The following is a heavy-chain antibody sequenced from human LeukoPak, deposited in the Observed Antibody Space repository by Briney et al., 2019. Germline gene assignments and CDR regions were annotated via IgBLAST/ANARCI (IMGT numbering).Heavy chain of an antibody. D-gene: IGHD3-10*01. Sequence: SVKVSCKASGGSFSNYIVTWLRLAPGQGLEWMGGIIPIFGTTNYAQKFQGRVTITADKSTSTAYMELSSLRSEDTAVYYCARGLYYGSGRVYYYYYMDVWGKGTTVTVSS. CDR2: IIPIFGTT. V-gene: IGHV1-69*06. CDR1: GGSFSNYI. J-gene: IGHJ6*03. CDR3: ARGLYYGSGRVYYYYYMDV.